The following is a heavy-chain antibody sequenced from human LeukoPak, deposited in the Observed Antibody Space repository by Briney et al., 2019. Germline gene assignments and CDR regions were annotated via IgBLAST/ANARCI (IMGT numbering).Heavy chain of an antibody. CDR1: GGSISSYY. V-gene: IGHV4-59*01. CDR2: SYYSWST. J-gene: IGHJ3*02. Sequence: SETLSLTCTVSGGSISSYYWSWIRHPQAKGLERIGYSYYSWSTNYNPSLKIPVAISVDTSKNQFSLKLSSVTAADTAVYYCARDPGVGAPPLAFDIWGQGTMVTVSS. CDR3: ARDPGVGAPPLAFDI. D-gene: IGHD1-26*01.